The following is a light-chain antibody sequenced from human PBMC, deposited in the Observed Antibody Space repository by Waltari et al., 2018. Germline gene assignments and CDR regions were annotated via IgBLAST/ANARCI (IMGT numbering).Light chain of an antibody. CDR2: DAS. J-gene: IGKJ2*01. CDR3: LQRSAWPYT. Sequence: EIVLTQSPATLPLSPGEGATLSCRASQSVSTYLAWYQQKPGQAPRLLIYDASNRAPGIPARFSASGSETDFTLTISSLEPDDFAVYYCLQRSAWPYTFGQGTKLEIK. V-gene: IGKV3-11*01. CDR1: QSVSTY.